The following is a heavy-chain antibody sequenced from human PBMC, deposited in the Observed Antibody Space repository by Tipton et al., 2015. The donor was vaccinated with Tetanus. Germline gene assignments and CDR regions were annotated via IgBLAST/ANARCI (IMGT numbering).Heavy chain of an antibody. Sequence: TLSLTCNVSGDSISSGPDFWGWIRQPPGKKPEWIGSILHTRSTSYNPSLKSRFTISVDASKNQFSLRLTSVTAADTAVYYCARDIEEVGATKYFDYWGQGTLVTVSS. CDR1: GDSISSGPDF. CDR2: ILHTRST. J-gene: IGHJ4*02. V-gene: IGHV4-39*07. CDR3: ARDIEEVGATKYFDY. D-gene: IGHD1-26*01.